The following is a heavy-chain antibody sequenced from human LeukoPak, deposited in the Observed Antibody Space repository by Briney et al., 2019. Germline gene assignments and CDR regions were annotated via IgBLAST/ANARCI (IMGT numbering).Heavy chain of an antibody. V-gene: IGHV3-74*01. CDR1: GFTFSSYS. CDR2: INTDGSST. J-gene: IGHJ4*02. CDR3: AREATAEFDC. Sequence: GGSLRLSCAASGFTFSSYSMNWVRQAPGKGLVWVSRINTDGSSTSYADSVKGRFTISRDNAKNTLYLQMNSLRAEDTAVYYCAREATAEFDCWGQGTLVTVSS. D-gene: IGHD1-26*01.